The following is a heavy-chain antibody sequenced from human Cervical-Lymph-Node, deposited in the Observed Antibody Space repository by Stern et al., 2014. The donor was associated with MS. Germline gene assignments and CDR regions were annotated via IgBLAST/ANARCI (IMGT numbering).Heavy chain of an antibody. CDR3: AVRYCSGGRCYSVPDV. CDR2: INPSGAT. J-gene: IGHJ6*02. V-gene: IGHV1-46*02. CDR1: EYTHNNYL. Sequence: VQLVESGSEVKKPGASVKVSCKASEYTHNNYLIHWVRQAPGQRPDWMGVINPSGATNSAQKVQDRVTMTTEASTSTFYMELSRLRSEDTAVYYCAVRYCSGGRCYSVPDVWGQGTTVIVSS. D-gene: IGHD2-15*01.